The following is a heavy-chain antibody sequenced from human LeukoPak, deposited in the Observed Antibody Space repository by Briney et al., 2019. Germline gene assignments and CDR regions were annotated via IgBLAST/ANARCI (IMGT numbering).Heavy chain of an antibody. CDR2: ISGSGGST. J-gene: IGHJ4*02. CDR3: AKVGGYDWKYGDYAYYFDY. CDR1: GFTFGSYA. D-gene: IGHD5-12*01. V-gene: IGHV3-23*01. Sequence: GGSLRLSCAASGFTFGSYAMSWVRQAPGKGLEWVSAISGSGGSTYYADSVKGRFTISRDNSKNTLYLQMNSLRAEDTAVYYCAKVGGYDWKYGDYAYYFDYWGQGTLVTVSS.